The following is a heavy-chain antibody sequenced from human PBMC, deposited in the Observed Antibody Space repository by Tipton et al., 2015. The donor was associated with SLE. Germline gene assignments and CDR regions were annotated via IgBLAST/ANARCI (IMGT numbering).Heavy chain of an antibody. D-gene: IGHD3-22*01. Sequence: TLSLTCAGEGGDLRGYYWSWISQPPGKGLEWIGEINHSGRTNYNPCLKSRVTISVDTSKNQFSLKLSSVTAADTAVYYCARDSGRLLDYWGQGTLVTISS. CDR1: GGDLRGYY. CDR2: INHSGRT. J-gene: IGHJ4*02. V-gene: IGHV4-34*01. CDR3: ARDSGRLLDY.